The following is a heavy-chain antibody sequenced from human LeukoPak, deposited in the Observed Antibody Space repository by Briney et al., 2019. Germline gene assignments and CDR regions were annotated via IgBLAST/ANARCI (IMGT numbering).Heavy chain of an antibody. CDR3: ARVYTSSWYGDC. CDR2: ISRGSSTI. D-gene: IGHD6-13*01. CDR1: GFIFNDYN. Sequence: GGSLRLSCAASGFIFNDYNMNWVRQAPGKGLEWISYISRGSSTIYCADSVKGRFTISRDDAKNSLYLQMSSLRAEDTAVYYCARVYTSSWYGDCWGQGTLVTVSS. V-gene: IGHV3-48*01. J-gene: IGHJ4*02.